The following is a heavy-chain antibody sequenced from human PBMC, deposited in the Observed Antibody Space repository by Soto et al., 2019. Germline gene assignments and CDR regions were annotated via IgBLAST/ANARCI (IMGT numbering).Heavy chain of an antibody. J-gene: IGHJ3*02. CDR2: ISSSGSTI. Sequence: RGSLRLSCAASGFTFSDYYMSWIRQAPGKGLEWVSYISSSGSTIYYADSVKGRFTISRDNAKNSLYLQMNSLRAEDTAVYYCAREYCSSTSCYQDHDAFDIWGQGTMVTVSS. CDR1: GFTFSDYY. D-gene: IGHD2-2*01. CDR3: AREYCSSTSCYQDHDAFDI. V-gene: IGHV3-11*01.